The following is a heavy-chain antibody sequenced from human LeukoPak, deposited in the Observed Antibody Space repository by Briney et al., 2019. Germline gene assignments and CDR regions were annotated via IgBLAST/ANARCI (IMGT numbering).Heavy chain of an antibody. Sequence: PSETLSLTCAVYGGSFSGYYWSWIRQPPGKGLEWIGEINHSGSTNYNPSLKSRVTISVDTSKNQFSLKLSSVTAADTAVYYCARGGYYYDSSSYYYYYYYMDVWGKGTTVTVSS. CDR1: GGSFSGYY. CDR2: INHSGST. D-gene: IGHD3-22*01. V-gene: IGHV4-34*01. J-gene: IGHJ6*03. CDR3: ARGGYYYDSSSYYYYYYYMDV.